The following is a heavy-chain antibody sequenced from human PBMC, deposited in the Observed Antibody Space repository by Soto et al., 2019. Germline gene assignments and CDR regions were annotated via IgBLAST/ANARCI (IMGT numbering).Heavy chain of an antibody. CDR3: ARVRSSWDVYDY. Sequence: PGGSLRLSCAASGFTFSSYAMHWVRQAPGKGLEWVAVISYDGSNKYYADSVKGRFTISRDNSKNTLYLQMNSLRAEDTAVYYCARVRSSWDVYDYWGQGTLVTVSS. CDR2: ISYDGSNK. CDR1: GFTFSSYA. J-gene: IGHJ4*02. D-gene: IGHD6-13*01. V-gene: IGHV3-30-3*01.